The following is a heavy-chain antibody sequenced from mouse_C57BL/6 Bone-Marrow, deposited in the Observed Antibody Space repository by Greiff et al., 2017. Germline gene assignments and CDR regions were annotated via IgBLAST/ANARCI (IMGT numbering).Heavy chain of an antibody. Sequence: EVHLVESGEGLVKPGGSLKLSCAASGFTFSSYAMSWVRQTPEKRLEWVAYISSGGDYIYYADTVKGRCTISRDNARNTLYLQMSSLKSEDTAMYYYTRDSYSDPMDYWGQGTSVTVSA. D-gene: IGHD2-13*01. CDR1: GFTFSSYA. CDR2: ISSGGDYI. V-gene: IGHV5-9-1*02. CDR3: TRDSYSDPMDY. J-gene: IGHJ4*01.